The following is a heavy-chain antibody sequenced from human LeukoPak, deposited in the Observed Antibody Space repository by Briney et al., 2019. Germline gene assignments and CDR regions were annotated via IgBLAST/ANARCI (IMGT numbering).Heavy chain of an antibody. J-gene: IGHJ3*02. V-gene: IGHV3-30-3*01. CDR1: GFTFSTYA. CDR3: ASEIGSSGAFDI. D-gene: IGHD3-10*01. Sequence: GGSLRLSCAASGFTFSTYAMHWVRQAPGKGLEWVAAISYDGSKKYSVDSVKGRFTISRDNSKNALYLQMNSLRAEDTAVYYCASEIGSSGAFDIWGQGTMVTVSS. CDR2: ISYDGSKK.